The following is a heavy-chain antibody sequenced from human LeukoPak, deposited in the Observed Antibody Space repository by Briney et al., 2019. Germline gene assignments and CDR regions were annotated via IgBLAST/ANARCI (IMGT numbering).Heavy chain of an antibody. Sequence: GESLKISCAASGFTFDDYAMHWVRQAPGKGLEWVSLISGDGGSTYYADSVKGRFTISRDNSKNSLHLQMNSLRTEDTALYYCAKDIVRGTMLRGAFDIWGQGTMVTVSS. J-gene: IGHJ3*02. CDR2: ISGDGGST. CDR3: AKDIVRGTMLRGAFDI. CDR1: GFTFDDYA. D-gene: IGHD1-26*01. V-gene: IGHV3-43*02.